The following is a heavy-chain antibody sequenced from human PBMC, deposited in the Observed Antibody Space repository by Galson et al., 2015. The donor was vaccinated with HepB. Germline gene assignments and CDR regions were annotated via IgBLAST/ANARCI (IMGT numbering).Heavy chain of an antibody. CDR2: IDPSDSYI. D-gene: IGHD6-19*01. CDR3: ARGSSGWYYFDY. J-gene: IGHJ4*02. Sequence: QSGAEVKKPGESLRISCKGSGYSFTSYWISWVRQMPGKGLEWMGRIDPSDSYINYRPSFQGHDTISADKSISTAYLQWSSLKASDTAMYYCARGSSGWYYFDYWGQGTLVTVSS. V-gene: IGHV5-10-1*01. CDR1: GYSFTSYW.